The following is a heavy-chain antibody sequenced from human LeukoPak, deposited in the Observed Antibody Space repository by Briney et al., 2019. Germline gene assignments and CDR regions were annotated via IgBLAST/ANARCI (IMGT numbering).Heavy chain of an antibody. CDR2: ISGSGGST. D-gene: IGHD5-18*01. Sequence: GGSLRLSCAASGFTFSSYAMHWARQAPGKGLEWVSAISGSGGSTYYADSVKGRFTISRDNSKNTLYLQMNSLRAEDTAVYYCARPNTAMVTVNMGYWGQGTLVTVSS. CDR3: ARPNTAMVTVNMGY. CDR1: GFTFSSYA. J-gene: IGHJ4*02. V-gene: IGHV3-23*01.